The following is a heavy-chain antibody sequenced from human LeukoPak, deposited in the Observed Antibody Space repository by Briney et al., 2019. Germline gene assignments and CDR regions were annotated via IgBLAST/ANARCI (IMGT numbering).Heavy chain of an antibody. CDR2: INHSGST. Sequence: SETLSLTCAVYGGSFSGYYWSWIRQLPGKGLEWIGEINHSGSTNYNPSLKSRVTISVDTSKNQFSLKLSSVTAADTAVYYCASTVAGPYYYYYGMDVWGQGTTVTVSS. V-gene: IGHV4-34*01. CDR3: ASTVAGPYYYYYGMDV. D-gene: IGHD6-19*01. J-gene: IGHJ6*02. CDR1: GGSFSGYY.